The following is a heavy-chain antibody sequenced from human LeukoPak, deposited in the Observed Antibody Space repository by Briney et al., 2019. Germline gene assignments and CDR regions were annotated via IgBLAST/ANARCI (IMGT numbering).Heavy chain of an antibody. Sequence: ASVKVSCKASGGTFSSYAISWVRQAPGQGLEWMGGVIPIFGTANYAQKFQGRVTITADESTSTAYMELSSLRSEDTAVYYCARGGRKVRGLDVWGKGTTVTISS. CDR3: ARGGRKVRGLDV. J-gene: IGHJ6*04. V-gene: IGHV1-69*13. CDR1: GGTFSSYA. CDR2: VIPIFGTA. D-gene: IGHD3-10*01.